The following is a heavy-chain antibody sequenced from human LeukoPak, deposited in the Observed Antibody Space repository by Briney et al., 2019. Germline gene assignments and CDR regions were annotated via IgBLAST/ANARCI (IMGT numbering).Heavy chain of an antibody. V-gene: IGHV1-2*02. Sequence: GASVKVSCKASGYTFTGYYMHWVRQAPGQGLEWMGWINPNSGGTNYAQKFQGRVTMTRDTSISTAYMELSRLRSDDTAVYYCARDGSGKGRPYNWFDPWGQGTLVTVSS. D-gene: IGHD3-10*01. CDR1: GYTFTGYY. CDR3: ARDGSGKGRPYNWFDP. CDR2: INPNSGGT. J-gene: IGHJ5*02.